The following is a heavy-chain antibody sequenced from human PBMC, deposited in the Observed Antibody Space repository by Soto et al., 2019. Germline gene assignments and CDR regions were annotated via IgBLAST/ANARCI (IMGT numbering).Heavy chain of an antibody. D-gene: IGHD2-15*01. CDR3: AREAVVVVAATRRYYYGMDV. CDR2: ISGSGGST. V-gene: IGHV3-23*01. J-gene: IGHJ6*02. CDR1: GFTFSSYA. Sequence: GGSLRLSCAASGFTFSSYAMSWVRQAPGKGLEWVSAISGSGGSTYYADSVKGRFTISRDNSKNTLYLQMNSLRAEDTAVYYCAREAVVVVAATRRYYYGMDVWGQGTTVTVSS.